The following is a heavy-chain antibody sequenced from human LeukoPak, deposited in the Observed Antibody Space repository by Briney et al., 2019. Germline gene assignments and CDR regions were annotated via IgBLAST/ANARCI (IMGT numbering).Heavy chain of an antibody. J-gene: IGHJ4*02. V-gene: IGHV1-18*01. CDR2: ISAYNGNT. CDR3: ARDRGAFSGSYDLDY. D-gene: IGHD1-26*01. Sequence: ASVKVSCKASGYTFTSNGISWVRQAPGQGLEWMGWISAYNGNTNYAQKLQGRVTMTTDTSTSTAYMELRSLRSDDTAVYYCARDRGAFSGSYDLDYWGQGTLVTVSS. CDR1: GYTFTSNG.